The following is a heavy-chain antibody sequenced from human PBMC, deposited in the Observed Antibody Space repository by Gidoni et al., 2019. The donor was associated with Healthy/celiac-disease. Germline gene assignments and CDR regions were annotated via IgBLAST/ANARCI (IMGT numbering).Heavy chain of an antibody. D-gene: IGHD3-3*01. CDR3: P. V-gene: IGHV4-39*01. CDR1: GGSISSSSYY. J-gene: IGHJ5*02. CDR2: IYYSGST. Sequence: QLQLQESGPGLVKPSEPLSLTCTVPGGSISSSSYYWGWIRQPPGKGLEWIGSIYYSGSTYYNPSLKSRVTISVDTAVYYCARMGTIFGVVIISAWFDPWGQGNPGHRLL.